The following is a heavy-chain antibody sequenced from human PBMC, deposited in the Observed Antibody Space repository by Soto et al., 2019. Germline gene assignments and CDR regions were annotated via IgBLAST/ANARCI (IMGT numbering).Heavy chain of an antibody. V-gene: IGHV3-23*01. D-gene: IGHD3-22*01. J-gene: IGHJ6*03. CDR1: VFTFSSYA. CDR3: ARVRGYPYYYYMDV. Sequence: GGSLRLSCAASVFTFSSYAMSWVRQAPGKGLEWVSAISGSGGSTYYADSVKGRFTISRDNSKNTLYLQMNSLRAEDTAVYYCARVRGYPYYYYMDVWGKGTTVTVSS. CDR2: ISGSGGST.